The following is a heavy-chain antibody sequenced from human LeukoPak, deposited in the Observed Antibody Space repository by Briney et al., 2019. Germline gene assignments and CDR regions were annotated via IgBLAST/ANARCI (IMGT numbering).Heavy chain of an antibody. CDR2: INLNSGGT. V-gene: IGHV1-2*06. CDR1: GYTFTGYY. D-gene: IGHD6-19*01. Sequence: ASVKVSCKASGYTFTGYYMHWVRQAPGQGLEWMGRINLNSGGTNYAQKFQGRVTMTRDTSISTAYMELSRLRSDDTAVYYCARGPRRSSGWYDYWGQGTLVTVSS. J-gene: IGHJ4*02. CDR3: ARGPRRSSGWYDY.